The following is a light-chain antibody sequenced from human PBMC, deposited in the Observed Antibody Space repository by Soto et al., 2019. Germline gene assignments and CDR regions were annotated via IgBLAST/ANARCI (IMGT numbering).Light chain of an antibody. V-gene: IGKV3-11*01. CDR1: QSVDSY. Sequence: EIVLTQSPATLSLSPGERATLSCRASQSVDSYLAWYQQKPGQPPRLLIFDASNRPTGIPARFSDCGSGTDFTLTISRLEPEDFGVYYCQQHSNRLTFRGGTKVEIK. CDR3: QQHSNRLT. CDR2: DAS. J-gene: IGKJ4*01.